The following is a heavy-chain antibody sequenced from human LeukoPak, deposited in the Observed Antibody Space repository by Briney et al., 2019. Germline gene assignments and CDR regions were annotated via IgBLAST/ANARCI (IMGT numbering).Heavy chain of an antibody. V-gene: IGHV3-30*02. D-gene: IGHD6-19*01. CDR2: IRSDGSNK. Sequence: GGSLRLSCSVSRFSFSDYGMVWFRQAPGKGLEWMAFIRSDGSNKYYADSVKGRFTISRDNSKNTLYLQMNSLRAEDTAVYYCARILDSAWGELGYWGQGTLVTVSS. CDR3: ARILDSAWGELGY. CDR1: RFSFSDYG. J-gene: IGHJ4*02.